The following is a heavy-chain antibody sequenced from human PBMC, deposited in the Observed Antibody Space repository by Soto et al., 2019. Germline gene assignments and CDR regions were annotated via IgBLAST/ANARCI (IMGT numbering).Heavy chain of an antibody. J-gene: IGHJ4*02. V-gene: IGHV7-4-1*01. D-gene: IGHD4-4*01. CDR1: GYTFTSYY. CDR3: ARGTPFKATVTLGY. Sequence: ASVKVSCKASGYTFTSYYMHWVRQAPGQGLEWMGWINTNTGNTTYAQGFTGRFVFSLDTSVSTAYLQICSLKAEDTAVYYCARGTPFKATVTLGYWGQGTLVTVSS. CDR2: INTNTGNT.